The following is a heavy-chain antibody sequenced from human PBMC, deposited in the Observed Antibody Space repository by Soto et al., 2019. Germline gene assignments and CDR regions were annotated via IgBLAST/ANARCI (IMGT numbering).Heavy chain of an antibody. CDR2: IYHSGST. CDR1: GGSISSGGYS. J-gene: IGHJ5*02. CDR3: AGSVLTTVTTGWFDP. Sequence: SETLSLTCAVSGGSISSGGYSWSWIRQPPGKGLEWIGYIYHSGSTYYNPSLKSRVTISVDRSKNQFSLKLSSVTAADTAVYYCAGSVLTTVTTGWFDPWGQGTLVTVSS. V-gene: IGHV4-30-2*02. D-gene: IGHD4-17*01.